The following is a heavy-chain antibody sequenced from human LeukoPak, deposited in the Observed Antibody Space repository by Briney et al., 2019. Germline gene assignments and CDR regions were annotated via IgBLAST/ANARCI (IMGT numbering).Heavy chain of an antibody. J-gene: IGHJ4*02. CDR3: TTGLGYCSSTSCFDY. D-gene: IGHD2-2*01. CDR1: GFTFSNAW. V-gene: IGHV3-15*01. Sequence: GGSLRLSCAASGFTFSNAWMSWVRQAPGKGLEWVGHIKSKTDGGTTDYAAPVKGRFTISRDDSKNTLYLQMNSLKTEDTAVYYCTTGLGYCSSTSCFDYWGQGTLVTVSS. CDR2: IKSKTDGGTT.